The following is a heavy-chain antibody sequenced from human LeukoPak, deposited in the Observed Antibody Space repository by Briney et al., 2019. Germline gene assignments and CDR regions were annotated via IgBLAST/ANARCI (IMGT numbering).Heavy chain of an antibody. CDR3: AREGVIGDGYNFFDY. V-gene: IGHV1-2*02. CDR2: INPHSGGT. Sequence: ASVKVSCKASGYTFTGYYMHWVRQAPGQGLEWMGRINPHSGGTNSEQNFQGRVTMSRDTSISTVYMELSRLRSDDTALYYCAREGVIGDGYNFFDYWGQGTLVTVSS. J-gene: IGHJ4*02. D-gene: IGHD5-24*01. CDR1: GYTFTGYY.